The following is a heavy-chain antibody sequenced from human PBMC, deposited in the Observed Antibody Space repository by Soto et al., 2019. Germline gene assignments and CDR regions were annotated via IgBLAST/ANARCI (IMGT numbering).Heavy chain of an antibody. J-gene: IGHJ4*02. D-gene: IGHD7-27*01. CDR1: GFIFSNYW. CDR2: IKHDGSAK. V-gene: IGHV3-7*01. CDR3: ARTPTGDLDY. Sequence: EVQLVESGGGLVQPGGSLRLSCAASGFIFSNYWMSWVQQPPGKALEWVANIKHDGSAKYYMDSVKGRFTISRDNAKNSLYLQMNSLRVEDTAVYYCARTPTGDLDYWGQGTLVTVSS.